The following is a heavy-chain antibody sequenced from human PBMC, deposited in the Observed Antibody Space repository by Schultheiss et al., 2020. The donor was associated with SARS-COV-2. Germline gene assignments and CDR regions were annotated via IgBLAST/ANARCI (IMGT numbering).Heavy chain of an antibody. Sequence: SVKVSCKASGGTFSSNAISWVRQAPGQGLEWMGGIIPIFGTTHYAQKFQGRVTITADKSTSTAYMELSSLRSEDTAVYYCARANRELKYYYDSSGFRAFDIWGQGTMVTVSS. CDR2: IIPIFGTT. D-gene: IGHD3-22*01. CDR1: GGTFSSNA. CDR3: ARANRELKYYYDSSGFRAFDI. J-gene: IGHJ3*02. V-gene: IGHV1-69*06.